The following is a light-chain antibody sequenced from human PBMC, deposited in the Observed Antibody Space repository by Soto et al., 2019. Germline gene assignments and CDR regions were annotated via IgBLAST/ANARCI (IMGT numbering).Light chain of an antibody. CDR2: GAS. V-gene: IGKV3-15*01. J-gene: IGKJ5*01. CDR3: QQRSSWPIT. CDR1: QSVSSN. Sequence: EIVMTQSPATPSVSPGERATLSCRASQSVSSNLAWYQQKPGQPPRLLIYGASTRANGIPARFSGSGFGTDFTLTISRLEPEDFAVYYCQQRSSWPITFGQGTRLEI.